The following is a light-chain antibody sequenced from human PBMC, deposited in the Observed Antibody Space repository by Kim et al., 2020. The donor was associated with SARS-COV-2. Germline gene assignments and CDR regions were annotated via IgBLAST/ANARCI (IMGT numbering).Light chain of an antibody. CDR1: NSDVGSYNL. CDR3: SSYAGSGLGV. CDR2: EVN. V-gene: IGLV2-23*02. J-gene: IGLJ3*02. Sequence: QSALTQPASVSGSPGQSITISCTGTNSDVGSYNLVSWYQQHPGKAPKLMIYEVNNRPSGVSDRCSGSKSGNTASLTISGLQAEDEADYYCSSYAGSGLGVFGGGTQLTVL.